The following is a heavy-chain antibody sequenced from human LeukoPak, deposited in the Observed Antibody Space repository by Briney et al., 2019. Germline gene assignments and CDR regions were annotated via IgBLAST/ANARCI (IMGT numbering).Heavy chain of an antibody. CDR1: GFTFSSYW. CDR2: IKQDGSEK. D-gene: IGHD1-26*01. Sequence: PGGSLRLSCAASGFTFSSYWMSWVRQAPGKGLEWVANIKQDGSEKYYVDSVKGRFTISRDNAKNSLYLQMNSLRAEDTAVYYCARGIVGATPPLDYSGQGTLVTVSS. CDR3: ARGIVGATPPLDY. J-gene: IGHJ4*02. V-gene: IGHV3-7*01.